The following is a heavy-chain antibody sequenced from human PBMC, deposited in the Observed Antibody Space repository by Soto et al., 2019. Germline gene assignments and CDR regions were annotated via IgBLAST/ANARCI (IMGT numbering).Heavy chain of an antibody. D-gene: IGHD5-18*01. CDR1: GFTFSDYY. J-gene: IGHJ4*02. CDR3: ARERGYSYGYRWGDTAMADFDY. CDR2: ISSSGSTI. Sequence: QVQLVESGGGLVKPGGSLRLSCAASGFTFSDYYMSWIRQAPGKGLEWVSYISSSGSTIYYADSVKGRFTISRDNAKNSLYLQMNSLRAEDTAVYYCARERGYSYGYRWGDTAMADFDYWGQGTLVTVSS. V-gene: IGHV3-11*01.